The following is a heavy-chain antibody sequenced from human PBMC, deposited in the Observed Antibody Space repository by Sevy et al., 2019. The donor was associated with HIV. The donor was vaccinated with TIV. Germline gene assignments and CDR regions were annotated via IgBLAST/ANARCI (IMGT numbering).Heavy chain of an antibody. CDR1: GFTFSNAW. Sequence: GGSLRLSCAASGFTFSNAWMNWVRQAPGKGLQWVGRIKSKTETTDYAAPVRDRFTISRDDSKSTLYLQMNSLKTEDTAVYYCTTDGLNYYGSGSYSFDIWGQWTVVTVSS. J-gene: IGHJ3*02. CDR2: IKSKTETT. D-gene: IGHD3-10*01. CDR3: TTDGLNYYGSGSYSFDI. V-gene: IGHV3-15*07.